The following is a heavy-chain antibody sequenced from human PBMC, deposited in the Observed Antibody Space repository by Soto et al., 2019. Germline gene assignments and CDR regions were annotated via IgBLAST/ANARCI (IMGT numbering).Heavy chain of an antibody. CDR1: GYTFTTYD. CDR2: MNPISGNT. V-gene: IGHV1-8*01. CDR3: GGGHRNSGAFDI. J-gene: IGHJ3*02. Sequence: QVQLVQSGAEVKKPGASVKVSCKASGYTFTTYDFNWVRQATGQGLEWMGWMNPISGNTGYAQRFQGRVTMTRSTSTSTAYMELTSLRSEDTAVYYCGGGHRNSGAFDIWGQGTMVIVSS. D-gene: IGHD1-26*01.